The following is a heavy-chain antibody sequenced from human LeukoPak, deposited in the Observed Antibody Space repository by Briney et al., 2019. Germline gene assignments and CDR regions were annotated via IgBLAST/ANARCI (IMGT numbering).Heavy chain of an antibody. CDR2: IIPIFGTA. D-gene: IGHD3-9*01. J-gene: IGHJ4*02. V-gene: IGHV1-69*13. Sequence: SVKVSCKASGGTFSSYAISWVRHAPGQGLEWMGGIIPIFGTANYAQKFQGRVTITADESTSTAYMELSSLRSEDTAVYYCASARPYYDILTGYYNWGQGTLVTVSS. CDR1: GGTFSSYA. CDR3: ASARPYYDILTGYYN.